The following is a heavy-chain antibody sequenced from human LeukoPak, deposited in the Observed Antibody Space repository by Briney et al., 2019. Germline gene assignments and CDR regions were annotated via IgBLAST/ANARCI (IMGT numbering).Heavy chain of an antibody. Sequence: SETLSLTCAVYGGSFSGYYWSWIRRPPGKGLEWIGEINHSGSTNYNPSLKSRVTISVDTSKNQFSLKLSSVTAADTAVYYCARGSTDWFDPWGQGTLVTVSS. CDR2: INHSGST. D-gene: IGHD3-3*02. J-gene: IGHJ5*02. CDR1: GGSFSGYY. CDR3: ARGSTDWFDP. V-gene: IGHV4-34*01.